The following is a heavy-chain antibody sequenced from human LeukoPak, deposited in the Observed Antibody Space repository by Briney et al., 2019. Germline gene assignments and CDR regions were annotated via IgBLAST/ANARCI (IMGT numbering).Heavy chain of an antibody. J-gene: IGHJ4*02. V-gene: IGHV3-11*01. D-gene: IGHD5-24*01. CDR2: ISSSGSTI. CDR1: GFTFSDYY. Sequence: PGGSLRLSCAASGFTFSDYYMSWIRQAPGKGLEWVSYISSSGSTIYYADSVKGRFTISRDNAKSSLYLQMNSLRAEDTAVYYCARGHRDGYNYPFDYWGQGTLVTVSS. CDR3: ARGHRDGYNYPFDY.